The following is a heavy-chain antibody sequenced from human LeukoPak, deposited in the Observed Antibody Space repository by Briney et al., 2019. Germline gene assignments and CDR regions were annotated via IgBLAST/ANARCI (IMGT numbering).Heavy chain of an antibody. CDR3: ARVRLGALDF. D-gene: IGHD6-19*01. V-gene: IGHV3-7*05. Sequence: GGSLRLSCAAPGFTFSSYAMNWVRQAPGKGLEWVANIKQDGSEKYYVDSVKGRFTISRDNAKNSLYLQMNSLRGEDTAVYYCARVRLGALDFWGQGTLVSVSS. J-gene: IGHJ4*02. CDR2: IKQDGSEK. CDR1: GFTFSSYA.